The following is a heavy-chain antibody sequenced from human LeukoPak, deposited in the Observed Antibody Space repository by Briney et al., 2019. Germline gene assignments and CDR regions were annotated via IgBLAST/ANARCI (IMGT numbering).Heavy chain of an antibody. D-gene: IGHD2-15*01. CDR3: EKDRESYCSGGYCHSPGFDL. CDR1: GFTFSSHG. Sequence: GGSLRLSCAASGFTFSSHGMHWVRQAPGKGLEWATTISYDGSSKHYADSVKGRFTISRDNSENTLYLQMNSLRAEDTAVYFSEKDRESYCSGGYCHSPGFDLWGQGTMVTVSS. CDR2: ISYDGSSK. J-gene: IGHJ3*01. V-gene: IGHV3-30*18.